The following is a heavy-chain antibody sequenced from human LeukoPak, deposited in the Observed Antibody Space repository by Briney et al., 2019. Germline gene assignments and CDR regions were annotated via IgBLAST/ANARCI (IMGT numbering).Heavy chain of an antibody. J-gene: IGHJ4*02. CDR1: GYTFTSYG. D-gene: IGHD6-19*01. CDR3: ARTSKGIAVAVYYFDY. V-gene: IGHV1-69*13. Sequence: GASVKVSCKASGYTFTSYGISWVRQAPGQGLEWMGGIIPIFGTANYAQKFQGRVTITADESTSTAYMELSSLRSEDTAVYYCARTSKGIAVAVYYFDYWGQGTLVTVSS. CDR2: IIPIFGTA.